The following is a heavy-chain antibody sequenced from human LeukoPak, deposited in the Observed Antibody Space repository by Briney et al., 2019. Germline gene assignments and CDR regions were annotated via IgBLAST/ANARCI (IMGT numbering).Heavy chain of an antibody. Sequence: GESLKISCKGSGYSFTNYWIGWVRQMPGKGMEWMGIIYPGDSDTRYSPSFQGQVTISTDKSISTAYLQWSGLKASDTAMFYCATTSGTYAQFDNWGQGTLVTVSS. CDR2: IYPGDSDT. J-gene: IGHJ4*02. V-gene: IGHV5-51*01. CDR1: GYSFTNYW. CDR3: ATTSGTYAQFDN. D-gene: IGHD1-26*01.